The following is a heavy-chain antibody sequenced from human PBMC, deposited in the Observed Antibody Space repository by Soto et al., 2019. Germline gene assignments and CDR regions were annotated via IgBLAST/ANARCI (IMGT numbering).Heavy chain of an antibody. V-gene: IGHV3-11*01. J-gene: IGHJ6*02. CDR1: GFTFSDYY. CDR2: ISSSGSTI. Sequence: QVQLVESGGGLVKPGGSLRLSCAASGFTFSDYYMSWIRQAPGKGLEWVSYISSSGSTIYYADSVKGRFTISRDNAKNALYLQMNSLRAEDTAVYYCARDPTLAHIIENYGMDVWGQGTTVTVSS. CDR3: ARDPTLAHIIENYGMDV. D-gene: IGHD3-16*01.